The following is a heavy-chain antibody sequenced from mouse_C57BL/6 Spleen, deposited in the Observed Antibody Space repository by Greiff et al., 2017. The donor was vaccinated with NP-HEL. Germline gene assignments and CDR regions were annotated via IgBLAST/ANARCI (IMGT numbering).Heavy chain of an antibody. D-gene: IGHD4-1*02. CDR1: GYTFTSYW. CDR3: ARANWDGGAMDY. CDR2: IDPSDSET. J-gene: IGHJ4*01. Sequence: VQLQQPGAELVRPGSSVKLSCKASGYTFTSYWMHWVKQRPIQGLEWIGNIDPSDSETHYNQKFKDKATLTVDKSSSTAYMQLSSLTSEDSAVYYCARANWDGGAMDYWGQGTSVTVSS. V-gene: IGHV1-52*01.